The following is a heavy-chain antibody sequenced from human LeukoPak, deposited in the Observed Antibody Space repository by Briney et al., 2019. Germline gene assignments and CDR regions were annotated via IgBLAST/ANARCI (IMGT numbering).Heavy chain of an antibody. Sequence: ASVKVSCKVSGYTRTELSMHWVRQAPRKGLEWMGGFDTEDGETIYDQKFQGRVTMTEDTSTDTAYMELSSLRSEDTAVYYCATDGVVVITSLFGAFDIWGQGTMVTVSS. CDR1: GYTRTELS. D-gene: IGHD3-22*01. V-gene: IGHV1-24*01. CDR2: FDTEDGET. CDR3: ATDGVVVITSLFGAFDI. J-gene: IGHJ3*02.